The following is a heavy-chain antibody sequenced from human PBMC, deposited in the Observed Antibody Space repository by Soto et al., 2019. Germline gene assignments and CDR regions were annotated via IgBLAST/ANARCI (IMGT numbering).Heavy chain of an antibody. Sequence: QVQLVESGGGVVQPGRSLRLSCAASGFTFSSYGMHWVRQAPGKGLEWVAVISYDGSNKYYADSVKGRFTISRDNSKNTLYLQMNSLRAEDTAVYYCAKDWSGPIDCWGQGTLVTVSS. CDR1: GFTFSSYG. CDR3: AKDWSGPIDC. CDR2: ISYDGSNK. D-gene: IGHD3-3*01. V-gene: IGHV3-30*18. J-gene: IGHJ4*02.